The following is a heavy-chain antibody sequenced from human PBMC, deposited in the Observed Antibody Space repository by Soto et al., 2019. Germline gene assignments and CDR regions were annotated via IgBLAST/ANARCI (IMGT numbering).Heavy chain of an antibody. CDR2: IYYSGST. Sequence: SETLSLTCTVSGGSISSGDYYWSWIRQPPGKGLEWIGYIYYSGSTYYNPSLKSRVTISVDTSKNQFSLKLSSVTAADTAVYYCARQIQLWNYYYGMDVWGQGTTVTVSS. J-gene: IGHJ6*02. V-gene: IGHV4-30-4*01. CDR3: ARQIQLWNYYYGMDV. D-gene: IGHD5-18*01. CDR1: GGSISSGDYY.